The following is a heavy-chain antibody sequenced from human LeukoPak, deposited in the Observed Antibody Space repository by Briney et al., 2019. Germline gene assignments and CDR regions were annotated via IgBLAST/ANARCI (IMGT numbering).Heavy chain of an antibody. D-gene: IGHD6-19*01. Sequence: PGRSLRLSCAASGFTVSSNYMSWVRQAPGKGLEWVSVIYSGGSTYYADSVKGRFTISRDNSKNTLYLQMNSLRAEDTAVYYCARKRGIAVAGYYYYYYMDVWGKGTTVTVSS. V-gene: IGHV3-66*02. CDR2: IYSGGST. J-gene: IGHJ6*03. CDR1: GFTVSSNY. CDR3: ARKRGIAVAGYYYYYYMDV.